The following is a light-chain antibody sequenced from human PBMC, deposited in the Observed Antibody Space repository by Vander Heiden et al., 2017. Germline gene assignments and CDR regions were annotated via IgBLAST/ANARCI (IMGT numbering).Light chain of an antibody. Sequence: IQLTQSPSSLSASVGDRVTITGRASQGISSYLAWYQQKPGKAPKLLIYAASTLQSGVPSRFSGSGSGTDFTLTISSLQPEDFATYYCQQLNSSPLTFGGGTKVELK. V-gene: IGKV1-9*01. CDR1: QGISSY. CDR2: AAS. J-gene: IGKJ4*01. CDR3: QQLNSSPLT.